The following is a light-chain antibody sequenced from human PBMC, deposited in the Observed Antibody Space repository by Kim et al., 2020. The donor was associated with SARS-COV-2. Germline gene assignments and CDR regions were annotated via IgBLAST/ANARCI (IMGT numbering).Light chain of an antibody. J-gene: IGLJ2*01. V-gene: IGLV2-23*02. CDR1: SSDVGSYNL. CDR2: EVS. Sequence: QSALTQPASVSGSPGQSITISCTGTSSDVGSYNLVSWYQQHPGKAPKVMIYEVSKRPSGVSHRFSGSKSGNTASLTISGLQAEDEADYYCCSYAGRSTFLVFGGGTQLTVL. CDR3: CSYAGRSTFLV.